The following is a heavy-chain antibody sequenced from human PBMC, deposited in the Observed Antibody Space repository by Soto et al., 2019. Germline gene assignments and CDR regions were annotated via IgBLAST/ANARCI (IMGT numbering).Heavy chain of an antibody. V-gene: IGHV1-69*08. CDR1: GGTFSSYT. D-gene: IGHD2-15*01. Sequence: QVQLVQSGAEVQKPGSSVKVSCKASGGTFSSYTISWVRQAPGQGLEWMGRIIPILGIANYAQKFQGRVTITADKSTSTAYMELSSLRSEDTAVYYCARDRAGQINIVVVVGDAFDIWGQGTMVTVSS. CDR2: IIPILGIA. J-gene: IGHJ3*02. CDR3: ARDRAGQINIVVVVGDAFDI.